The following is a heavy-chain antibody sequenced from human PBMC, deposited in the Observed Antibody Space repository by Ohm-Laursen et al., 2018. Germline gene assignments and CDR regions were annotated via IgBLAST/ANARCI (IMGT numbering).Heavy chain of an antibody. V-gene: IGHV3-23*01. J-gene: IGHJ4*02. CDR2: ITGSGGST. CDR3: AKQPPAPAGTYDY. CDR1: GFTFSNYA. Sequence: SLRLSCTASGFTFSNYAMSWVRQAPRKRLEWVSAITGSGGSTYYADSVKGRFTISRDNSKNTLYLQMNSLRAEDTAVYYCAKQPPAPAGTYDYWGQGTLVTVSS. D-gene: IGHD6-13*01.